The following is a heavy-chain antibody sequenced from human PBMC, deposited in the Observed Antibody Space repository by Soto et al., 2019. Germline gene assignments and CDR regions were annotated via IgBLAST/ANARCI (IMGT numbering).Heavy chain of an antibody. CDR3: AKAVAGDWYFDL. D-gene: IGHD6-19*01. J-gene: IGHJ2*01. CDR1: EFTFITYA. V-gene: IGHV3-23*01. CDR2: ISGSGGST. Sequence: EVQLLESGGGLVQPGGSLRLSCAASEFTFITYAMSWVHQAPGKGLEWVSGISGSGGSTNYADSVKGRFTISRDNSKNTLYLQMNSLRAEDTAVYYCAKAVAGDWYFDLWGRGTMVTVSS.